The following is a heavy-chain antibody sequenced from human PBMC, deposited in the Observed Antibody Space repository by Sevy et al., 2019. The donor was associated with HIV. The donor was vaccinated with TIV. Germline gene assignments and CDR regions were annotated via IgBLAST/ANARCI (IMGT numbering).Heavy chain of an antibody. CDR2: ISYDGSNK. Sequence: GGSLRLSCAASGFTFSSYAMHWVRQAPGKGLEWVAVISYDGSNKYYADSVKGRFTISRDNSKNTLYLQMNSLRAENTAGYYCAVLPVDDYDSSGSHGGAFDIWGQGTMVTVSS. J-gene: IGHJ3*02. CDR1: GFTFSSYA. D-gene: IGHD3-22*01. V-gene: IGHV3-30-3*01. CDR3: AVLPVDDYDSSGSHGGAFDI.